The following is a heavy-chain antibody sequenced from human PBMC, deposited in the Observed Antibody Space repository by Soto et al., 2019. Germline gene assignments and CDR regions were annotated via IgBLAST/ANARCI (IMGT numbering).Heavy chain of an antibody. V-gene: IGHV3-30-3*01. J-gene: IGHJ6*02. CDR1: GFTFSRYA. D-gene: IGHD7-27*01. CDR2: ISYDGSNK. Sequence: QVQLVESGGGVVQPGRSLRLSCAASGFTFSRYAMHWVRQAPGKGLEWVAVISYDGSNKYYADSVKGRFTISRDNSKNTLYLQMNSLRAEDTAVYYCARPNRHYYYYGMDVWGQGTTVTVSS. CDR3: ARPNRHYYYYGMDV.